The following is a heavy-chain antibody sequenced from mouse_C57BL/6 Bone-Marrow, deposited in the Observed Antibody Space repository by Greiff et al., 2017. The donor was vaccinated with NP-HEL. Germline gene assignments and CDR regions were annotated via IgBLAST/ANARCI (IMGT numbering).Heavy chain of an antibody. Sequence: VQLQQPGAALVMPGASVKLSCKASGFTFTSYWLHWVKQRPGPGLEWIGVIDPSASYTNYNQKFKGKSTLTVDKSSSTAYMQLSSLTSEDSAVYYCARYGKGAMDYWGQGTSVTVSS. CDR1: GFTFTSYW. J-gene: IGHJ4*01. V-gene: IGHV1-69*01. D-gene: IGHD1-1*02. CDR3: ARYGKGAMDY. CDR2: IDPSASYT.